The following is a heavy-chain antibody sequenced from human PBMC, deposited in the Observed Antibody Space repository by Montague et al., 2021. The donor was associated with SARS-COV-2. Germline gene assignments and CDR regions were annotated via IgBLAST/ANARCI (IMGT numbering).Heavy chain of an antibody. J-gene: IGHJ6*02. CDR2: INHSGST. Sequence: SETLSLTCAVYGGSISGYYWCWTCQRPRKGLEWIGEINHSGSTNYHPSLTLRGTISVDTSTNKFSLELSPVTAAATAVYYCASALPGTTFFDSYYGMDVWGQGTTVTVSS. CDR3: ASALPGTTFFDSYYGMDV. V-gene: IGHV4-34*01. D-gene: IGHD4-17*01. CDR1: GGSISGYY.